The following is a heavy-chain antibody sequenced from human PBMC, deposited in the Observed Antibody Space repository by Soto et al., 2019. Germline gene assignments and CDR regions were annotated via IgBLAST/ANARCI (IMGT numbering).Heavy chain of an antibody. CDR3: AKEKSKILGAFFDFDY. V-gene: IGHV3-30*18. CDR2: ISYDGSNK. J-gene: IGHJ4*02. CDR1: GFTFSSYG. Sequence: GGSLRLSCAASGFTFSSYGMHWVRQAPGKGLEWVAVISYDGSNKYYADSVKGRFTISRDNSKNALYLQMNSLRAEDTAVYYCAKEKSKILGAFFDFDYWGQGTLVTVSS. D-gene: IGHD2-15*01.